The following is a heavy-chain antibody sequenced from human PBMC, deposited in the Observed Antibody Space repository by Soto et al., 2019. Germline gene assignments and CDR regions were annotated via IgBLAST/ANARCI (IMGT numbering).Heavy chain of an antibody. CDR1: GGSISSSTFY. CDR2: VYYDGTT. CDR3: ARGSSIAGLYYGMDV. V-gene: IGHV4-39*07. D-gene: IGHD6-6*01. Sequence: TLSLTCTVSGGSISSSTFYWGWIRQPPGKGLEWIGSVYYDGTTYYNPSLKSRVTISLDTSKNQFSLKLSSVTAADTAVYYCARGSSIAGLYYGMDVWGQGTTVTVS. J-gene: IGHJ6*02.